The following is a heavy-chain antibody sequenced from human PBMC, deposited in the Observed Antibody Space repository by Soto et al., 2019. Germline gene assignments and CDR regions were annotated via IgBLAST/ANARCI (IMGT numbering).Heavy chain of an antibody. D-gene: IGHD1-26*01. CDR1: GYTFSGNY. J-gene: IGHJ5*02. CDR3: ARGVGTSSFAH. V-gene: IGHV1-2*02. CDR2: INPSSGGA. Sequence: QVQLVQSGAEVKTPGASLRVSCKASGYTFSGNYLHWVRQAPGQGLELMAWINPSSGGAEYAQKFQCRVTLTRDAAISTAYMEMSSLISDDSAFYCCARGVGTSSFAHWGQGTLVTVSS.